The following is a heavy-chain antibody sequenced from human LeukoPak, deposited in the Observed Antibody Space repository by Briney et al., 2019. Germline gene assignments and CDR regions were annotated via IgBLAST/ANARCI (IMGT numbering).Heavy chain of an antibody. CDR3: ARVHPSTLGGYFYQYMDV. V-gene: IGHV1-69*13. CDR1: GGTFSSYA. Sequence: ASVKVSCKASGGTFSSYAISWVRQAPGQGLEWMGGIIPIFGTANYAQKFQGRVTITPDESTSTAYMKMRSLLYMYTAVDYGARVHPSTLGGYFYQYMDVWGKGTTVTVSS. D-gene: IGHD2-15*01. CDR2: IIPIFGTA. J-gene: IGHJ6*03.